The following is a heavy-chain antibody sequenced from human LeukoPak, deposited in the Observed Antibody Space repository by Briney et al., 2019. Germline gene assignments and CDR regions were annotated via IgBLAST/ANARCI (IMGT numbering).Heavy chain of an antibody. J-gene: IGHJ4*02. CDR3: AKSQDDSSGYYPTYYFDY. V-gene: IGHV3-23*01. D-gene: IGHD3-22*01. CDR2: ISGSGDNT. CDR1: GFTFSSHG. Sequence: GGSLRLSCAASGFTFSSHGMSWVRQAPGKGLEWVSTISGSGDNTYYADSVKGRFTISRDNSKNTLYLQMNSLRAEDTAVYYCAKSQDDSSGYYPTYYFDYWGQGTLVTVSS.